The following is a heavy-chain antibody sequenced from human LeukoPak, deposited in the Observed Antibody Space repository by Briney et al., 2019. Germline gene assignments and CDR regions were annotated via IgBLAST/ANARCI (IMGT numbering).Heavy chain of an antibody. D-gene: IGHD6-13*01. CDR3: VRDVAAGFDY. Sequence: GGSLRLSCAAPGFTFSTYTMNWVRQAPGKGLEWVSYITDSSSVVYYADSVKGRFTISRDNAKNSLYLQMNSLRAEDTAVYYCVRDVAAGFDYWGQGTLVTVSS. J-gene: IGHJ4*02. CDR2: ITDSSSVV. CDR1: GFTFSTYT. V-gene: IGHV3-48*04.